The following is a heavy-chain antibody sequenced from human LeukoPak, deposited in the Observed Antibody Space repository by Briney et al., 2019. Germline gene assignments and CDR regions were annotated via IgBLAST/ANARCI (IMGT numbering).Heavy chain of an antibody. CDR3: ARVFVVIPEGMDV. J-gene: IGHJ6*04. Sequence: GASVKVSCKASGYTFTSYDINWVRQATGQGLEWMGWMNPNSGNTGYAQKFQGRVTITRNTSISTAYMELSRLRFDDTAVYYCARVFVVIPEGMDVWGKGTTVTISS. V-gene: IGHV1-8*03. CDR2: MNPNSGNT. CDR1: GYTFTSYD. D-gene: IGHD3-16*02.